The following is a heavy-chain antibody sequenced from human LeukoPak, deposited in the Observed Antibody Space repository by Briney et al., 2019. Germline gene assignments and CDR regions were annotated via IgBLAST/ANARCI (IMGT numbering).Heavy chain of an antibody. V-gene: IGHV1-8*01. Sequence: GASVKVSCKASGYTLTTYDINWVRQATGRGLEWMGWMNPNSGNTGYAQKFQGRVTMTRNTSISTAYMELNSLRSEDTAVYYCARGRGSGHKENWFDPWGQGTLVTVSS. CDR3: ARGRGSGHKENWFDP. CDR2: MNPNSGNT. J-gene: IGHJ5*02. CDR1: GYTLTTYD. D-gene: IGHD6-19*01.